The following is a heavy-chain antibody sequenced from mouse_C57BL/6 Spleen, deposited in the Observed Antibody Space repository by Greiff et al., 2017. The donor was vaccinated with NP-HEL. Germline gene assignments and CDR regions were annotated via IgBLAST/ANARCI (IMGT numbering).Heavy chain of an antibody. Sequence: EVKLQQSGPELVKPGASVKISCKASGYSFTDYNMNWVKQSNGKSLEWIGVINPNYGTTSYNQKFKGKATLTVDQSSSTAYMQLNSLTSEDSAVYYCARIYYGNYEEGMDYWGQGTSVTVSS. D-gene: IGHD2-1*01. J-gene: IGHJ4*01. CDR3: ARIYYGNYEEGMDY. CDR1: GYSFTDYN. V-gene: IGHV1-39*01. CDR2: INPNYGTT.